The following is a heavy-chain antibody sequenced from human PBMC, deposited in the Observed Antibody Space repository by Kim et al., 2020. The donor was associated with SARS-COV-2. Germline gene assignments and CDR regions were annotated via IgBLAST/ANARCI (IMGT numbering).Heavy chain of an antibody. V-gene: IGHV3-74*01. CDR3: SAGTHYGRGP. CDR2: ISSDGTGR. CDR1: GFSISPYW. D-gene: IGHD3-16*01. Sequence: GGSLRLSCSASGFSISPYWMHWVRQGPGKGLVWVAQISSDGTGRRDADSVTGRFAISRDNAKNTVNLQMDRLGAEDTALYYCSAGTHYGRGPWGPGTRVIVSS. J-gene: IGHJ5*02.